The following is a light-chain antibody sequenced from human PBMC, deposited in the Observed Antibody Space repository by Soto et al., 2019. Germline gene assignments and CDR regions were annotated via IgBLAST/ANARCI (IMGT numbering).Light chain of an antibody. V-gene: IGKV3-15*01. J-gene: IGKJ1*01. CDR2: GAS. CDR1: QSVSSK. Sequence: IWKKLSPSTLSVSQEERSTLSSTASQSVSSKLAWYQQKPGQAPRLLIYGASTRATGIPARFSGSGSGTEFTLTISILQSEDFAVYYCQPYNTWPPWTFCQGSKV. CDR3: QPYNTWPPWT.